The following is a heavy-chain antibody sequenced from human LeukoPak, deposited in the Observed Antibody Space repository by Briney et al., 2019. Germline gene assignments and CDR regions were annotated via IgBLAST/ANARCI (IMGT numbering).Heavy chain of an antibody. Sequence: ASVMVSCKASGYTFTSYGISWVRQAPGQGLEWMGWISTYNGNTDYAQKLQGRVTMTTDTSTSTAYMELRSLRSDDTAVYYCASGIRGYTVSYYYMDVWGKGTTVTVSS. CDR2: ISTYNGNT. CDR1: GYTFTSYG. J-gene: IGHJ6*03. D-gene: IGHD5-18*01. CDR3: ASGIRGYTVSYYYMDV. V-gene: IGHV1-18*01.